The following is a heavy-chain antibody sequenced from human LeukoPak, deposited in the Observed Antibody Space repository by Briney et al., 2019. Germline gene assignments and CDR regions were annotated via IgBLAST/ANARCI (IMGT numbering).Heavy chain of an antibody. V-gene: IGHV4-59*11. Sequence: SETLSLTCSISGGSITTHYWTWIRQPPGKGLEWIGYVLYSGITNYNPSLRGRITISVDTSQNQFSLTLRSVTAADTAVYYCARDLTTVTKGFDLWGQGTIVTVSS. CDR1: GGSITTHY. J-gene: IGHJ3*01. CDR2: VLYSGIT. D-gene: IGHD4-17*01. CDR3: ARDLTTVTKGFDL.